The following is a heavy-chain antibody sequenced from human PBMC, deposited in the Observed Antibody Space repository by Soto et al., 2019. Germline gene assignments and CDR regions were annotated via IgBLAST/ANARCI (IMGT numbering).Heavy chain of an antibody. Sequence: GGSLRLSCAASGFTFSSYAMSWVRQAPGKGLEWVSAISGSGSSTFHADSVKGRFTISRDNSQNTLYLQMKSMRAEDTAVYYCAKRLNTYYFDYWGPGTLVTVSS. CDR2: ISGSGSST. J-gene: IGHJ4*02. D-gene: IGHD6-25*01. V-gene: IGHV3-23*01. CDR3: AKRLNTYYFDY. CDR1: GFTFSSYA.